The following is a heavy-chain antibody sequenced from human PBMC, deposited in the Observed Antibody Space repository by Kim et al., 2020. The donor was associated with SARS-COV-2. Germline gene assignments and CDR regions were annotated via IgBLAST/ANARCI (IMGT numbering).Heavy chain of an antibody. V-gene: IGHV3-9*01. Sequence: YADSMKRRFNIARDDAKNSLILQMNSLRAEDAALYYCAKDIGYSSGLVDVWGQGTTVTVSS. J-gene: IGHJ6*02. CDR3: AKDIGYSSGLVDV. D-gene: IGHD6-19*01.